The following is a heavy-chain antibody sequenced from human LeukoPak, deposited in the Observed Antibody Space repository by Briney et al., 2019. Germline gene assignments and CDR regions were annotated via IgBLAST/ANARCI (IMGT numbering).Heavy chain of an antibody. Sequence: GASVKVSCKASGYTFTSYDINWVRQATGQGLEWMGWMNPNSGNTGYVQKFQGRVTMTRNTSISTAYMELSSLRSEDTAVYYCARAHYDILTGYDDAFDIWGQGTMVTVSS. J-gene: IGHJ3*02. V-gene: IGHV1-8*01. D-gene: IGHD3-9*01. CDR2: MNPNSGNT. CDR1: GYTFTSYD. CDR3: ARAHYDILTGYDDAFDI.